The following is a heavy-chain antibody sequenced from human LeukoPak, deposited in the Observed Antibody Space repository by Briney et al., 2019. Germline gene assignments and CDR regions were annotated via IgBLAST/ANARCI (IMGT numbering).Heavy chain of an antibody. CDR1: GYTFTSYG. Sequence: ASVKVSCKASGYTFTSYGISWVRQAPGQGLEWMGWISAYNGNTNYAQNLQGRVSMTTDTSTATTYMELRSLRSDDTALYYCARSGWGSRWSDAFDIWGQGTMVTVSS. J-gene: IGHJ3*02. D-gene: IGHD6-13*01. CDR2: ISAYNGNT. V-gene: IGHV1-18*01. CDR3: ARSGWGSRWSDAFDI.